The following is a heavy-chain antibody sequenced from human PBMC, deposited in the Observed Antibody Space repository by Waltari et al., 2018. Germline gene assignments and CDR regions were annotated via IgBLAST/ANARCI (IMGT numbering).Heavy chain of an antibody. J-gene: IGHJ4*02. Sequence: VQLVESGGGLTQPGGCLERSCAVSDSTVPNEYPSWVRQAPGRGLEGVSVMYRGGNTYYADAVKGRFTMSRDPSENTVNLQMNSLRVDDTARYYCARGGGFNFILFEDWGQGTGVTVSS. CDR2: MYRGGNT. CDR3: ARGGGFNFILFED. D-gene: IGHD2-21*01. CDR1: DSTVPNEY. V-gene: IGHV3-53*01.